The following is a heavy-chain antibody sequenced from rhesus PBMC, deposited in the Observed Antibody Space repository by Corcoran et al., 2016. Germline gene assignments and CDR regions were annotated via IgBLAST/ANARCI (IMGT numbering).Heavy chain of an antibody. J-gene: IGHJ4*01. CDR3: ARDSGS. CDR1: GFTFSSYG. Sequence: EVQLVETGGGLVQPGGSLKLSCAASGFTFSSYGMNWVRQAPGKGLEWFSAINSGGDSKYYADSVKGRFTISRDNSKNTLSLQMNSLRAEDTAVYYCARDSGSWGQGVLVTVSS. CDR2: INSGGDSK. V-gene: IGHV3S5*01. D-gene: IGHD6-25*01.